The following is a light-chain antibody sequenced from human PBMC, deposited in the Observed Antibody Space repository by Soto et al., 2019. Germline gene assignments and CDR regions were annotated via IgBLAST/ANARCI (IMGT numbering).Light chain of an antibody. CDR3: ASYAGTSKV. Sequence: QSALTQPPSASGSPGQSVAISCTGTSSDIGGYDSVSWYQQYPGEVPRLLISDVSERSSGVPDRFSGSKSGNTASLTISGLQAEDEADYYCASYAGTSKVFGTGTKLTVL. V-gene: IGLV2-8*01. J-gene: IGLJ1*01. CDR1: SSDIGGYDS. CDR2: DVS.